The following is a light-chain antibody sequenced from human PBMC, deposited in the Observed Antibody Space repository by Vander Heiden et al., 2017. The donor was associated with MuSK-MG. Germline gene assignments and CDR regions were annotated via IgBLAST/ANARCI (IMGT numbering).Light chain of an antibody. CDR2: AAS. J-gene: IGKJ4*01. V-gene: IGKV1-NL1*01. CDR3: QQEDSTPVT. Sequence: DIQMTQSPSSLSASVGDRVTITCRASQAITSSLAWYQQKPAKAPKLLLHAASRLETWVPSRFSGSGSGTDFSLTISSLQPEDYATYYCQQEDSTPVTFGGGTKVDIK. CDR1: QAITSS.